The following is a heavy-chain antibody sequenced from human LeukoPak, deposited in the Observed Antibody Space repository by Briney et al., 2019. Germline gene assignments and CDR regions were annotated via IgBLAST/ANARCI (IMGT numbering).Heavy chain of an antibody. D-gene: IGHD3-22*01. Sequence: SSETLSLTCTVSGGSISTYYWSWIRQPAGKGLEWIGRINTSGSTNYNPSLKSRVTISLDTSRNQFSLKLNSVTAADTAVYYCAKSNGYGLIDIWGQGTMVTVSS. J-gene: IGHJ3*02. CDR3: AKSNGYGLIDI. CDR1: GGSISTYY. CDR2: INTSGST. V-gene: IGHV4-4*07.